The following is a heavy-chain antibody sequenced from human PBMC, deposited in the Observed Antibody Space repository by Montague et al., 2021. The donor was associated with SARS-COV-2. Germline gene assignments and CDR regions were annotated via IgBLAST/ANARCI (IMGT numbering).Heavy chain of an antibody. V-gene: IGHV4-39*01. CDR1: GGSISSSSYY. CDR3: ARYSSGWRVGGIDY. Sequence: SETLSLTCTVSGGSISSSSYYWGWIRQPPGKGLEWIGSIYYSGSTXYNPSLKSRVTISVDTSKNQFSLKLSSVTAADTAVYYCARYSSGWRVGGIDYWGQGTLVTVSS. CDR2: IYYSGST. D-gene: IGHD6-19*01. J-gene: IGHJ4*02.